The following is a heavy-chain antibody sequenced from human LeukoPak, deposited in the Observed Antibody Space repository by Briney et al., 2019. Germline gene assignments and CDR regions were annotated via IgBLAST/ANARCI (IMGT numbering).Heavy chain of an antibody. CDR1: GFTFSSYA. CDR2: ISSNGGST. CDR3: ARALRGFDY. J-gene: IGHJ4*02. D-gene: IGHD2-15*01. Sequence: GGSLRLSCAASGFTFSSYAMYWVRQAPGKGLEYVSAISSNGGSTYYANSVKGRFTISRDNSKNTLYLQMGSLRAEDMAVYYCARALRGFDYWGQGTLVTVSS. V-gene: IGHV3-64*01.